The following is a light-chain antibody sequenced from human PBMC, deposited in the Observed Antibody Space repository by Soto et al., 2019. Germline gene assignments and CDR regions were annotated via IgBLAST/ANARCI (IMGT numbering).Light chain of an antibody. CDR2: GAS. J-gene: IGKJ4*01. CDR1: QSVSSN. V-gene: IGKV3-15*01. CDR3: QQYNNWPLT. Sequence: EIVMTQSPATLSVSPGERATLSCRASQSVSSNLDWYQQKPGQAPRLLIYGASTRATGIPARFRGSGSGTEFTLTISSLQSEDFAVYYCQQYNNWPLTFGGGTKVEIK.